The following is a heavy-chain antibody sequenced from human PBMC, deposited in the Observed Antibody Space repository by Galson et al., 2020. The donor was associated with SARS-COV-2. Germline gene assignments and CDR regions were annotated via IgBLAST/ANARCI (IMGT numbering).Heavy chain of an antibody. D-gene: IGHD5-12*01. Sequence: ASETLSLTCAVSGGSISGYYWSWIRQPPGKGLEWIGVINHSGSTNYNPSPKSRITISVDTSKNQFSLKLSSVTAADTAVYYCARANLRAGYGMDVWGQGTTVTVSS. V-gene: IGHV4-34*01. J-gene: IGHJ6*02. CDR1: GGSISGYY. CDR2: INHSGST. CDR3: ARANLRAGYGMDV.